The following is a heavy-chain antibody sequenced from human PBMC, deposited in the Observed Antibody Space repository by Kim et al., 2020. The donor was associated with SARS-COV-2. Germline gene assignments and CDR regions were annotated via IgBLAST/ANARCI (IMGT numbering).Heavy chain of an antibody. CDR3: ARDIPYYYDSSGYLEPYGMDV. J-gene: IGHJ6*02. D-gene: IGHD3-22*01. Sequence: GGSLRLSCAASGFTFSDYYMSWIRQAPGKGLEWVSYISSSGSTIYYADSVKGRFTISRDNAKNSLYLQMNSLRAEDTAVYYCARDIPYYYDSSGYLEPYGMDVWGQGTTVTVSS. CDR1: GFTFSDYY. CDR2: ISSSGSTI. V-gene: IGHV3-11*01.